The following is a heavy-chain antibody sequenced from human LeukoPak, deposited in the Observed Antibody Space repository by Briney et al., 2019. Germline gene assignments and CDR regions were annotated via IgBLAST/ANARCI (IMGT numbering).Heavy chain of an antibody. Sequence: GASVKVSCKASGYTFTSYGISWVRQAPGQGLEWMGWISAHNGNTNYAQKLQGGVTMTTDTSTSTAYMELRSLRSDDTAVYYCARVSADDYYYYYYYMDVWGKGTTVTVSS. CDR3: ARVSADDYYYYYYYMDV. V-gene: IGHV1-18*01. CDR2: ISAHNGNT. D-gene: IGHD1-1*01. J-gene: IGHJ6*03. CDR1: GYTFTSYG.